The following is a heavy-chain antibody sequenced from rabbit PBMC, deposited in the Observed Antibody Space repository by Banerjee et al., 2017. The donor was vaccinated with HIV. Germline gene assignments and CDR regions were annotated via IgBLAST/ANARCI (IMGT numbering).Heavy chain of an antibody. CDR3: ARGHYSYSYAVSL. V-gene: IGHV1S45*01. CDR1: GIDFSSYYY. Sequence: QEQLEESGGDLVKPEGSLTLTCTASGIDFSSYYYMCWVRQAPGKGLELIACIDSTSGSTYYASWAKGRFTISKTSSTTVTLQMTSLTAADTATYFCARGHYSYSYAVSLWGPGTLVTVS. D-gene: IGHD6-1*01. J-gene: IGHJ4*01. CDR2: IDSTSGST.